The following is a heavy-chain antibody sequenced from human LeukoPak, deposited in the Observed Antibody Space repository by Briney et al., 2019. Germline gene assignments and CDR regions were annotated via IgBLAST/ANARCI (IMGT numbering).Heavy chain of an antibody. CDR1: GGSIGNHY. Sequence: SETLSLTCIVSGGSIGNHYCTWMRQSPGKGLEWIGYIHPSGSTDYNPSLKSRVTMSIDTSKNQFSLNLMSVTAADTALYYCVGWNYRPGPNYYWGQGTLVTVSS. D-gene: IGHD3-16*02. J-gene: IGHJ4*02. V-gene: IGHV4-59*11. CDR3: VGWNYRPGPNYY. CDR2: IHPSGST.